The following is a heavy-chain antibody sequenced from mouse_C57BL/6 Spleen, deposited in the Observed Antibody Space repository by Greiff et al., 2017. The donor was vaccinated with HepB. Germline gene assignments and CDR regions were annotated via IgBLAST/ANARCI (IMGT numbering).Heavy chain of an antibody. CDR3: ASIYDGYYGGAMDY. CDR1: GFSLTSYG. D-gene: IGHD2-3*01. J-gene: IGHJ4*01. CDR2: IWSGGST. V-gene: IGHV2-2*01. Sequence: VQGVESGPGLVQPSQSLSITCTVSGFSLTSYGVHWVRQSPGKGLEWLGVIWSGGSTDYNAAFISRLSISKDNSKSQVFFKMNSLQADDTAIYYCASIYDGYYGGAMDYWGQGTSVTVSS.